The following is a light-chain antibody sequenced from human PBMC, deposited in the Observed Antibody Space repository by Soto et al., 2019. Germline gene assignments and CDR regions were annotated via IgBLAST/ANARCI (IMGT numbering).Light chain of an antibody. Sequence: QSVLTQPPSASGTPGQRVTISCSGSSSNIGSNTVNWYQQLPGTAPKLLIYSHNQRASGVPDRFSVSKSGRSASLAISGLQSEDEADYYGATWGGSLDGYVFGTGTKLTVL. CDR3: ATWGGSLDGYV. CDR2: SHN. J-gene: IGLJ1*01. CDR1: SSNIGSNT. V-gene: IGLV1-44*01.